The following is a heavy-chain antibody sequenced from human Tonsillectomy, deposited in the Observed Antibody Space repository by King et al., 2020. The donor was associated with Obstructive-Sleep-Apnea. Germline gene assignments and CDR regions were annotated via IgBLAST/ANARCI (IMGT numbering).Heavy chain of an antibody. D-gene: IGHD6-13*01. V-gene: IGHV3-30*18. J-gene: IGHJ4*02. CDR3: AKGIPAYSTSWPFDY. CDR1: GFTFGSYG. Sequence: QLVQSGGGVVQPGRSLRLSCAASGFTFGSYGMHWVRQAPGKGLEWVAVISYDGSNKYYADSVKGRFTISRDNSKNTLYLQMNSLRAEDTAVYYCAKGIPAYSTSWPFDYWGQGTLVTVSS. CDR2: ISYDGSNK.